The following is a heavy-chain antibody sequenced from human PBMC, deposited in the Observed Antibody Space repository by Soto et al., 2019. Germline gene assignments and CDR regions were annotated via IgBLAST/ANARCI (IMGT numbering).Heavy chain of an antibody. J-gene: IGHJ4*02. CDR2: ITGSGGST. D-gene: IGHD6-6*01. CDR3: AKFSAHSMYDISSAPDY. V-gene: IGHV3-23*01. CDR1: GFTFSSYA. Sequence: PGGSLRLSXATSGFTFSSYAMTWVRQAPGKGLEWVSSITGSGGSTYFAVSVMGRFSISRDNSQKTVSLQMDSLRAEDTAVYYCAKFSAHSMYDISSAPDYWGQGTLVTVSS.